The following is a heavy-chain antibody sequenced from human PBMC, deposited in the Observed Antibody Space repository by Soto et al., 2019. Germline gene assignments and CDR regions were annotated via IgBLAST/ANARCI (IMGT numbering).Heavy chain of an antibody. CDR3: ATEADSSGWYTDY. CDR2: ISGSGRST. CDR1: GFTFSSYA. Sequence: EVQLLESGGGLVQPGGSLRLSCAASGFTFSSYAMSWVRQAPGKGLEWVSAISGSGRSTYYADSVKSRFNISRKNSKNTQDQQMNILRGEDTTVYYCATEADSSGWYTDYGGQGTLVTVSS. V-gene: IGHV3-23*01. D-gene: IGHD6-19*01. J-gene: IGHJ4*02.